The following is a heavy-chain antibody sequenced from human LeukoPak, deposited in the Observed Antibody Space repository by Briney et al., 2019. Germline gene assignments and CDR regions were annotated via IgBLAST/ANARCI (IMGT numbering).Heavy chain of an antibody. D-gene: IGHD4-17*01. J-gene: IGHJ4*02. CDR3: AKSPMTTVTTPDY. CDR1: GFTFSSYW. CDR2: IKQDGSEK. Sequence: PGGSLRLSCAASGFTFSSYWMTWVRQAPGKGLEWVASIKQDGSEKYYVDSVKGRFTISRDNAENSLYLQMNSLRAEDTAVYYCAKSPMTTVTTPDYWGQGTLVTVSS. V-gene: IGHV3-7*01.